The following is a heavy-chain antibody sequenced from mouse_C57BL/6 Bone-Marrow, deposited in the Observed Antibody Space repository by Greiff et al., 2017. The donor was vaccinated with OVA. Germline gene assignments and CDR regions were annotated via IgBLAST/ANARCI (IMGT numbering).Heavy chain of an antibody. D-gene: IGHD1-1*01. CDR1: GYAFSSSW. Sequence: VQLQESGPELVKPGASVKISCKASGYAFSSSWMNWVKQRPGKGLEWIGRIYPGDGDTNYNGKFKGKATLTADKSSRTAYMQLSSLTSEDSAVYFCARGIYYGSKAMDYWGQGTSVTVSS. CDR2: IYPGDGDT. CDR3: ARGIYYGSKAMDY. J-gene: IGHJ4*01. V-gene: IGHV1-82*01.